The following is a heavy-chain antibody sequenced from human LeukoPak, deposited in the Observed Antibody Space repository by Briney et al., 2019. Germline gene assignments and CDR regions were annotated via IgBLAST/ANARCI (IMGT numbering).Heavy chain of an antibody. CDR3: ARHLSGVTGYTYGRGIDY. CDR1: GFIFNNYG. D-gene: IGHD5-18*01. V-gene: IGHV3-7*01. Sequence: PGGSLRLSCAASGFIFNNYGMSWVRQAPGKGLEWVANIKKDGSEKYYVDTVKGRLTISRDNAKKSLYLQMNSLRAEDTAVYYCARHLSGVTGYTYGRGIDYWGQGTLVTVSS. CDR2: IKKDGSEK. J-gene: IGHJ4*02.